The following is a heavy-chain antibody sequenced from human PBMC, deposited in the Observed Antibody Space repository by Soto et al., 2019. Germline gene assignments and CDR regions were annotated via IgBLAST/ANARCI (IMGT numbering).Heavy chain of an antibody. CDR1: GASISSGGYY. CDR3: ARAPFS. V-gene: IGHV4-31*03. J-gene: IGHJ4*02. Sequence: PSETLSLTCTVAGASISSGGYYWTWNRQHPGKGLEWIGYIYYSGSTYSNPSLKSRVTISVDTSKNQFSLKLSSVTAADTAVYYCARAPFSWGQRTLVSVSS. CDR2: IYYSGST.